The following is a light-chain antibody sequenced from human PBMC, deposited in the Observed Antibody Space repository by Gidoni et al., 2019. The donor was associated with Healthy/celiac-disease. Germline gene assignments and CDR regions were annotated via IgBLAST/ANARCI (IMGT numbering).Light chain of an antibody. CDR2: AAS. V-gene: IGKV1-39*01. CDR3: QQSYSTPCT. J-gene: IGKJ3*01. Sequence: DTQMPHSPSSLSASVGDRVTITCRASQSISSYLNWYQQKPGKAPKLLIYAASSLQSGVPSRFSGSGSGTDFTLTISSLQPEDFATYYCQQSYSTPCTFGPGTKVDIK. CDR1: QSISSY.